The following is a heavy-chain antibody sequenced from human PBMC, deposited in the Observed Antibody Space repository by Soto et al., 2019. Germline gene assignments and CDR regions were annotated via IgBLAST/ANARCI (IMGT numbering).Heavy chain of an antibody. Sequence: SETLSLTCTVSGGSISSGGYYWSWIRQHPGKGLEWIGYIYYSGSTYYSPSLKSRVTISVDTSKNQFILRLSSVTAADTAVYYCARRGGEYYFDSWGQGTLVTVS. CDR3: ARRGGEYYFDS. J-gene: IGHJ4*02. D-gene: IGHD3-10*01. V-gene: IGHV4-31*03. CDR2: IYYSGST. CDR1: GGSISSGGYY.